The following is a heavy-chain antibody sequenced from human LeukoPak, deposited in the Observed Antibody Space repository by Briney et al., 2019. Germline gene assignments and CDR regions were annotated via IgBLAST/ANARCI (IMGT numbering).Heavy chain of an antibody. J-gene: IGHJ4*03. CDR2: INYSGST. Sequence: SQTLSLTCTVSGGSISSYYWSWIRQPPGKGLEWIGYINYSGSTNYNPSLKSRVTMSVDTSKNQFSLKLSSVTAADTAMYYCAREGRKDYVYFDHWGHGSPVSVSS. D-gene: IGHD3-16*01. CDR3: AREGRKDYVYFDH. V-gene: IGHV4-59*01. CDR1: GGSISSYY.